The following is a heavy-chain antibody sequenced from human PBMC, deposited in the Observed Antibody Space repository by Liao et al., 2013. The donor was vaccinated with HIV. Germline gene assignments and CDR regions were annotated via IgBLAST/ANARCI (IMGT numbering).Heavy chain of an antibody. V-gene: IGHV4-34*01. D-gene: IGHD3-16*01. J-gene: IGHJ5*02. Sequence: QVQLQQWGAGLLKPSETLSLTCAVYGGSFRGYYWSWIRQRPGKGLEWIGEINHSGSTNYNPSLKSRVTISTDTSKNQFSLTVRSVTAADTAVYYCARAPSLWVSERGSSRGAWFDPWSQGTLVSVSS. CDR3: ARAPSLWVSERGSSRGAWFDP. CDR2: INHSGST. CDR1: GGSFRGYY.